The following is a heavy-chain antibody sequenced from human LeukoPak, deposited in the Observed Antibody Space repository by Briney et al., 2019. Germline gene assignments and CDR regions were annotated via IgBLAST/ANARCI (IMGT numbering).Heavy chain of an antibody. D-gene: IGHD7-27*01. CDR3: ARARHQLGYHFDY. V-gene: IGHV4-39*07. CDR2: IYYSGST. CDR1: GGSISSSTYY. J-gene: IGHJ4*02. Sequence: PSETLSLTCTVSGGSISSSTYYWGWIRQPPGKGLEWIGTIYYSGSTYYNPSLKSRVTISVDTSKNQFSLKLSSVTAADTAVYYCARARHQLGYHFDYWGQGTLVTVSS.